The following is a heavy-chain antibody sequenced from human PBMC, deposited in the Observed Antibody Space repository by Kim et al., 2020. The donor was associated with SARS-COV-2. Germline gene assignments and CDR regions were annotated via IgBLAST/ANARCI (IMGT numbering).Heavy chain of an antibody. CDR3: ARAGSGSYPLGYFDY. V-gene: IGHV3-48*02. Sequence: DSVKGRFTISRDNAKNSLYLQMNSLRDEDTAVYYCARAGSGSYPLGYFDYWGQGTLVTVSS. J-gene: IGHJ4*02. D-gene: IGHD1-26*01.